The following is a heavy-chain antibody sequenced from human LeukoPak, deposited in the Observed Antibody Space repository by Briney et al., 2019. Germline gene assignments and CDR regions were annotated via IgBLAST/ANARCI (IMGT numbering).Heavy chain of an antibody. Sequence: ASVKVSCKASGGTFSSYAISWVRQAPGQGLEWMGGIIPIFGTANYAQKFQGRVTITTDESTSTAYMELSSLISEDTAVYYCASVAAAGTIWFDPWGQGTLVTVSS. D-gene: IGHD6-13*01. J-gene: IGHJ5*02. CDR3: ASVAAAGTIWFDP. CDR1: GGTFSSYA. V-gene: IGHV1-69*05. CDR2: IIPIFGTA.